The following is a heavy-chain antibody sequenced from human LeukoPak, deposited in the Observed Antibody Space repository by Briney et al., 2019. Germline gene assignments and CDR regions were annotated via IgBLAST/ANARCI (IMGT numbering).Heavy chain of an antibody. J-gene: IGHJ4*02. D-gene: IGHD2-2*01. CDR1: GYTLTELS. V-gene: IGHV1-24*01. CDR2: FDPEDGET. CDR3: ATDLAACRSGSTSCSG. Sequence: ASVKVSCKVSGYTLTELSMHWVRQAPGKGLEWMGGFDPEDGETIYAQKFQGRVTMTEDTSTDTAYMELSSLRSEDTAVYYCATDLAACRSGSTSCSGWGQGTLVTVSS.